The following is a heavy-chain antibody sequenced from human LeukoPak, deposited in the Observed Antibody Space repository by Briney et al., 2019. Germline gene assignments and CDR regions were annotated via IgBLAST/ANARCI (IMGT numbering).Heavy chain of an antibody. V-gene: IGHV1-69*05. J-gene: IGHJ6*03. CDR3: ASLAAPMGYMDV. CDR1: GGTFSSYA. CDR2: IIPIFGTA. D-gene: IGHD6-13*01. Sequence: ASVKVSCKASGGTFSSYAISWVRQAPGQGLEWMGGIIPIFGTANYAQKFQGRVTITTDESTSTAYMERSSLRSEDTAVYYCASLAAPMGYMDVWGKGTTVTVSS.